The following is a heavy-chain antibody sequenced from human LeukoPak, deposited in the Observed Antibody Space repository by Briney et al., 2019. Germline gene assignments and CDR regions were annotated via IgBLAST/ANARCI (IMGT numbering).Heavy chain of an antibody. J-gene: IGHJ5*02. CDR1: GFTFSSYS. CDR3: ARDRAAAGVPPRRRFDP. D-gene: IGHD6-13*01. V-gene: IGHV3-21*01. CDR2: ISSSSSYI. Sequence: GGSLRLSCAASGFTFSSYSMNWVRQAPGKGLEWVSSISSSSSYIYYADSMKGRFTISRDNAKNSLYLQMNSLRAEDTAVYYCARDRAAAGVPPRRRFDPWGQGTLVTVSS.